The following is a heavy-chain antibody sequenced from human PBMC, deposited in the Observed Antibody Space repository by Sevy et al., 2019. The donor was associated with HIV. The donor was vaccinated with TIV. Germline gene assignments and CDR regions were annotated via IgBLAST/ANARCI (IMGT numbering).Heavy chain of an antibody. CDR1: GGSITSLY. Sequence: SETLSLTCTVSGGSITSLYWGWIRQPPGKGLEWIGSIYHSGSTYYNPSLKSRVTISVDTSKNQFSLKLSSVTAADTAVYYCARVYYYGSGSPNYYFDYWGQGTLVTVSS. CDR2: IYHSGST. J-gene: IGHJ4*02. D-gene: IGHD3-10*01. CDR3: ARVYYYGSGSPNYYFDY. V-gene: IGHV4-38-2*02.